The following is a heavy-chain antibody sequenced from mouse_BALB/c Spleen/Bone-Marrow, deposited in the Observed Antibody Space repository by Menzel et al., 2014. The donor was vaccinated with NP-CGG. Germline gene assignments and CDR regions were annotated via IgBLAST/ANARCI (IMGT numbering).Heavy chain of an antibody. J-gene: IGHJ4*01. CDR3: ARRDYGIRENYYAMDY. Sequence: QVQLQQSGAELARPGASVKLSCKASGYTFTSYWMQWVKQRPGQGLEWIGAIYPGDGDTRYTQKFKGQATLTADKSSSXXYMXXXXXXXEDSAAYYCARRDYGIRENYYAMDYWGQGTSVTVSS. V-gene: IGHV1-87*01. CDR2: IYPGDGDT. D-gene: IGHD1-2*01. CDR1: GYTFTSYW.